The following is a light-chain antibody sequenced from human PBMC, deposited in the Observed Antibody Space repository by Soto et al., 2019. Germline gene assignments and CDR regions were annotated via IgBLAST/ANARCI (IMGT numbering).Light chain of an antibody. CDR2: GAS. V-gene: IGKV3-20*01. J-gene: IGKJ3*01. CDR3: QHYDNTPPSVT. Sequence: EIVLTQSPGTLSLSPGERATRCCRAGQSVSSTYLAWYRHKPGQAPRLLIYGASSRATGIPDRFSGSGSGTDFILTISRLEPEDFAVYYCQHYDNTPPSVTFGPGTKVDIK. CDR1: QSVSSTY.